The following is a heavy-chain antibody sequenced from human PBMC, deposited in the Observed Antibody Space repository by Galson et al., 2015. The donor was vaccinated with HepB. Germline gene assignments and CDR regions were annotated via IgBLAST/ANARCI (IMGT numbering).Heavy chain of an antibody. CDR1: GFTFSSYA. CDR2: ISYDGSNK. D-gene: IGHD2-2*01. Sequence: SLRLSCAASGFTFSSYAMHWVRQAPGKGLEWVAVISYDGSNKYYADSVKGRFTISRDNSENTLYLQMNSLRAEDTAVYYCARGDCSSTSCYVSHYYGMDVWGQGTTVTVSS. V-gene: IGHV3-30*04. J-gene: IGHJ6*02. CDR3: ARGDCSSTSCYVSHYYGMDV.